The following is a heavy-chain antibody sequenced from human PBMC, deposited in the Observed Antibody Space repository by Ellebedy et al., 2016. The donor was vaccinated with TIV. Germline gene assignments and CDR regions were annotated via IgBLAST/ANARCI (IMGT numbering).Heavy chain of an antibody. J-gene: IGHJ4*02. CDR3: ARKLVAGTVDY. CDR2: ISYDGSNK. V-gene: IGHV3-30-3*01. CDR1: GFTFSSYA. Sequence: GGSLRLSXAASGFTFSSYAMHWVRQAPGKGLEWVAVISYDGSNKYYADSVKGRFTISRDNSKNTLYLQMNSLRAEDTAVYYCARKLVAGTVDYWGQGTLVTVSS. D-gene: IGHD6-19*01.